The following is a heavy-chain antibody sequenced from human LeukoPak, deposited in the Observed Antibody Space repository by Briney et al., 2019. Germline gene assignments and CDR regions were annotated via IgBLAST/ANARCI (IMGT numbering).Heavy chain of an antibody. CDR2: IYHSGST. Sequence: PSEPLSLTCAVCGYSISSGFYWGSIRQPPGKGLEWIGSIYHSGSTYYNPSLKSRVTISVDTSKNQFSLKLSSVTAADTAVYYCASIVVVPAAISTFDYWGQGTLVTVSS. CDR3: ASIVVVPAAISTFDY. D-gene: IGHD2-2*02. V-gene: IGHV4-38-2*01. J-gene: IGHJ4*02. CDR1: GYSISSGFY.